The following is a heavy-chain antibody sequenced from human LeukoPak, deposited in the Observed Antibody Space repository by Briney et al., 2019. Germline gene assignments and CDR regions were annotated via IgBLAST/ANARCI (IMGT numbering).Heavy chain of an antibody. V-gene: IGHV4-61*02. CDR3: ARAVGGDGSGSL. CDR2: IYSSGST. J-gene: IGHJ4*02. Sequence: KSSETLSLTCTVSGGSISRGSYYWSWIRQPAGKGLEWIGRIYSSGSTNYNPSLKSRVTISVDTSKNQFSLKLSSVTAADTAVYYCARAVGGDGSGSLWGPGTLVTVSS. CDR1: GGSISRGSYY. D-gene: IGHD3-10*01.